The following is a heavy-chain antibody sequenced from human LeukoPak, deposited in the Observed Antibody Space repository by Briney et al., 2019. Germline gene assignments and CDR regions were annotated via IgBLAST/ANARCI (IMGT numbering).Heavy chain of an antibody. CDR1: GGSISSHY. J-gene: IGHJ3*02. Sequence: PSETLSLTCTVPGGSISSHYWSWIRQPPGKGLEWIGYVYYSGSTNYNPSLKSRLTTSVDTSKNQFSLRLSFVTAADTAVYYCARSRSSSWWFAFDIWGQGTMVTVSS. CDR2: VYYSGST. D-gene: IGHD6-13*01. CDR3: ARSRSSSWWFAFDI. V-gene: IGHV4-59*11.